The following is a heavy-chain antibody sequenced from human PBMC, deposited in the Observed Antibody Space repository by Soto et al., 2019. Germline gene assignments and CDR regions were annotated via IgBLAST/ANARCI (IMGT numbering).Heavy chain of an antibody. V-gene: IGHV1-69*12. CDR3: ARDKDRQQLGGNYYYILDV. CDR2: IMPIFATP. CDR1: GGTFSTSA. J-gene: IGHJ6*02. Sequence: QVQLMQSGAEVKKPGSSVKVSCKASGGTFSTSAISWVRQAPGEGLEWVGGIMPIFATPDYAQKFQGRVTTSADESTATAYPDLTSLTTDDTAVYYCARDKDRQQLGGNYYYILDVWGQGTAITVSS. D-gene: IGHD3-3*02.